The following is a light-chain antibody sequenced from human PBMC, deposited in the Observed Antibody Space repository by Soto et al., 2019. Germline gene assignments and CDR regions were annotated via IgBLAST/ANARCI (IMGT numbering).Light chain of an antibody. V-gene: IGKV3-20*01. J-gene: IGKJ1*01. Sequence: IVLTQSPVTLSLSPGERATLSCRAGQSVSSNYLAWYQQKPGQAPRLLIYAASSRATGIPDRFSGSGSGTDFTLTIDGLEPEDFTVYYCHHYETFGQGTKVDIK. CDR1: QSVSSNY. CDR3: HHYET. CDR2: AAS.